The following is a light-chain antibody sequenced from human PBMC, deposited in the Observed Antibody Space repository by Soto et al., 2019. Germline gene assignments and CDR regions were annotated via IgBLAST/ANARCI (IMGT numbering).Light chain of an antibody. Sequence: DIQMTQSPSSLSASVGDKVTIICLASQSISSYLSWYQQKVGKAPRLLIYAASRLQSGVPSRFSGSGSGTSFTLTISSLQPEDSAAYYCQQSYSTSWTFGQGTKVEIK. CDR2: AAS. J-gene: IGKJ1*01. CDR3: QQSYSTSWT. CDR1: QSISSY. V-gene: IGKV1-39*01.